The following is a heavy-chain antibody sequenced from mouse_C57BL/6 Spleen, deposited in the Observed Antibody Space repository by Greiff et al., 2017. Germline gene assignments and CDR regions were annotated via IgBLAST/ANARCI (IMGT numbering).Heavy chain of an antibody. CDR3: ARWNGNYVEYYYAMDY. D-gene: IGHD2-1*01. CDR1: GYAFSSYW. V-gene: IGHV1-80*01. J-gene: IGHJ4*01. Sequence: QVQLQQSGAELVKPGASVKISCKASGYAFSSYWMNWVKQRPGKGLEWIGQIYPGDGDTNYNGKFKGKATLTADKSSSPAYMQLSSLTSEDSAVYFCARWNGNYVEYYYAMDYWGQGTSVTVSS. CDR2: IYPGDGDT.